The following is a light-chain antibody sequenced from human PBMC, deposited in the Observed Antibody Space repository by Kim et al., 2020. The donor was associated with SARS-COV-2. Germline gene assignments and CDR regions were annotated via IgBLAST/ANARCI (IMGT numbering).Light chain of an antibody. Sequence: EIVLTQSPGTLSLSPGESATLSCRASQSVSGSYLAWYQQRPGQAPRLLIYDASSRATGIPDRFSGSGSGTDFTLTISRLEPEDFAVYYCQHHGTPPWTFGQGTKVDIK. J-gene: IGKJ1*01. CDR2: DAS. V-gene: IGKV3-20*01. CDR1: QSVSGSY. CDR3: QHHGTPPWT.